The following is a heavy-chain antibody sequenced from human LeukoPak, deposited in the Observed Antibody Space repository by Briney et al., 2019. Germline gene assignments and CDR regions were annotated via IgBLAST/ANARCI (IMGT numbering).Heavy chain of an antibody. CDR2: IYYSGNT. CDR3: ARDRGGYSGYFDY. D-gene: IGHD5-12*01. Sequence: SQTLSLTCTVSGGSISSGGYYWSWVRQHPGKGLEWIGYIYYSGNTYYNPSLKSRVTISVDTSKNQFSLKASSVTAADTAVYYCARDRGGYSGYFDYWGQGTLVTVSS. J-gene: IGHJ4*02. CDR1: GGSISSGGYY. V-gene: IGHV4-31*03.